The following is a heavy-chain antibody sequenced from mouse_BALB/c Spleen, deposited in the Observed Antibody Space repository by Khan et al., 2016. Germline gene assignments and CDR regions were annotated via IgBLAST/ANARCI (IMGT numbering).Heavy chain of an antibody. CDR1: GYTFTSYY. V-gene: IGHV1S56*01. CDR2: IYHGNVNT. J-gene: IGHJ4*01. D-gene: IGHD3-3*01. CDR3: ARWDSSSNYAMDE. Sequence: QVQLQQSGPELVKPGASVRISCKASGYTFTSYYIHWVKQRPGQGLEWIGWIYHGNVNTKYNEKFKGKATLTADKSSRTAYMQLSSLTSADCAVYVCARWDSSSNYAMDEWGQGTSVTVSS.